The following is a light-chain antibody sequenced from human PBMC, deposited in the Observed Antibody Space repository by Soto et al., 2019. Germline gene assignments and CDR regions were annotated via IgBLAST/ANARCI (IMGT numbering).Light chain of an antibody. CDR3: QQYGTSPIH. Sequence: EIVLTQSPGTLSLSPGERATLSCRASQSIKNNFLAWYQQKPGQAPRLLIFGASSRSSGIPYRFSGSGSGTDFTLTVSRLEPEDVAVYYCQQYGTSPIHFGQGTRLDIK. CDR1: QSIKNNF. J-gene: IGKJ5*01. CDR2: GAS. V-gene: IGKV3-20*01.